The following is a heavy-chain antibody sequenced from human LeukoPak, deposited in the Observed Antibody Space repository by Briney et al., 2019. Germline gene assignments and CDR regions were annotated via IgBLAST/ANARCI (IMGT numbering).Heavy chain of an antibody. J-gene: IGHJ4*02. Sequence: TGGSLRLSCAASGFTVSSNYMSWVRQAPGKGLEWVSVIYTCGSTYYADSVKGRFTISRDNSKNTLYLQMNSLRAEDTAVYYCAKNRGLPLWGQGTLVTVSS. CDR1: GFTVSSNY. V-gene: IGHV3-53*01. CDR3: AKNRGLPL. CDR2: IYTCGST.